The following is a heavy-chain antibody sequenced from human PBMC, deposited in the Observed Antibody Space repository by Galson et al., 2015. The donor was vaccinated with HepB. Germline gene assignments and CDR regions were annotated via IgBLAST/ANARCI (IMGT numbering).Heavy chain of an antibody. Sequence: SVKVSCKASGGTFSSYAISWVRQAPGQGLEWMGRIIPILGIANYAQKFQGRVTITADKSTSTAYMELSSLRSEDTAVYYCARDLSYGDYYFDYWGQGTLVTVSS. CDR2: IIPILGIA. V-gene: IGHV1-69*04. J-gene: IGHJ4*02. D-gene: IGHD4-17*01. CDR3: ARDLSYGDYYFDY. CDR1: GGTFSSYA.